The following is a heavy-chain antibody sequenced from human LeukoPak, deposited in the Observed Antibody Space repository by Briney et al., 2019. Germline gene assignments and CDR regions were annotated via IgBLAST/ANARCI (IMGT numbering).Heavy chain of an antibody. CDR3: ARGGTVDTAMVTGPRGLVGYYYYMDV. J-gene: IGHJ6*03. D-gene: IGHD5-18*01. Sequence: ASVKVSCKASGYTFTSYAMNWVRQAPGQGLEWMGWINTNTGNPTYAQGFTGRFVFSLDTSVSTAYLQISSLKAEDTAVYYCARGGTVDTAMVTGPRGLVGYYYYMDVWGKGTTVTVSS. CDR1: GYTFTSYA. V-gene: IGHV7-4-1*02. CDR2: INTNTGNP.